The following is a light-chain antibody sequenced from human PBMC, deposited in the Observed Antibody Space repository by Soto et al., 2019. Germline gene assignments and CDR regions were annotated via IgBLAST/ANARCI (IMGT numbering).Light chain of an antibody. CDR1: QRVSSN. J-gene: IGKJ2*01. Sequence: EIVMTQSPATLSVSPGERATLSCRASQRVSSNLAWYQQKPGQAPRLLIYGASTRATGIPARFSVSGSGTEFTLAISSLQSEDFAVYYCQQYNNWPLYTFGQGTKLEIK. CDR2: GAS. V-gene: IGKV3-15*01. CDR3: QQYNNWPLYT.